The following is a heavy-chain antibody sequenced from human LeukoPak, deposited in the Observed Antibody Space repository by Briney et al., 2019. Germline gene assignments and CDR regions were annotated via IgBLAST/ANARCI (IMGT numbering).Heavy chain of an antibody. CDR1: GGSISSSSYY. D-gene: IGHD6-19*01. V-gene: IGHV4-39*01. CDR3: ARHVPGQWPYHYYYMDV. J-gene: IGHJ6*03. Sequence: SQTLSLTCTVSGGSISSSSYYWGWIRQPPGKGLEWIGSIYYSGSTYYNPSLKSRVTISVDTSKNQFSLKLSSVTAADTAVYYCARHVPGQWPYHYYYMDVWGKGTTVTVSS. CDR2: IYYSGST.